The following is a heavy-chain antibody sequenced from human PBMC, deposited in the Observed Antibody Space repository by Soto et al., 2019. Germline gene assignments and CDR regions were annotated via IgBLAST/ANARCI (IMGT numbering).Heavy chain of an antibody. CDR3: ARKSSSDMRGSDFFDY. CDR2: INYSGRYM. CDR1: GFSFSTRD. V-gene: IGHV3-21*04. D-gene: IGHD3-10*01. Sequence: EVELVESGGGLVEPGGSLRLSCAASGFSFSTRDMTWVRQAPGKGLEYVSSINYSGRYMFYAGPLKGRFTISRDNAKNALYLQMNSLRAEDTAVYYCARKSSSDMRGSDFFDYWGQGTLVAVSA. J-gene: IGHJ4*02.